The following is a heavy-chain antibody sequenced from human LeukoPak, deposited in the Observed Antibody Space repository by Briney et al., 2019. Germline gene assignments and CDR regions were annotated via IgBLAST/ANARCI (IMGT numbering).Heavy chain of an antibody. Sequence: SETLSLTCAVYGGSFSGYYWSWIRQPPGKGLEWIGEISHSGSTNYNPSLKSRVTISVDTSKNQFSLKLSSVTAADTAVYYCARGSRSRRFRAAYNWFDPWGQGTLVTVSS. D-gene: IGHD2-21*01. J-gene: IGHJ5*02. CDR3: ARGSRSRRFRAAYNWFDP. V-gene: IGHV4-34*01. CDR1: GGSFSGYY. CDR2: ISHSGST.